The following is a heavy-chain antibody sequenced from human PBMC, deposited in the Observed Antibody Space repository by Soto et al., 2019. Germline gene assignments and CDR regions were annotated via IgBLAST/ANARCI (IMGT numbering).Heavy chain of an antibody. CDR1: GGSFSGYY. J-gene: IGHJ5*02. V-gene: IGHV4-34*01. CDR2: INHSGST. CDR3: ARGQVGPRGQQLVTGAYNWFDP. Sequence: PSETLSLTCAVYGGSFSGYYWSWIRQPPGKGLEWIGEINHSGSTNYNPSLKSRVTISVDTSKNQFSLKLSSVTAADTAVYYCARGQVGPRGQQLVTGAYNWFDPWGQGTLVTVSS. D-gene: IGHD6-13*01.